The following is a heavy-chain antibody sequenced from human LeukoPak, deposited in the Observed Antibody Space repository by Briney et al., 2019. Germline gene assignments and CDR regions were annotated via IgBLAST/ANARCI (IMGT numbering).Heavy chain of an antibody. D-gene: IGHD3-10*01. CDR1: GFTFSSYA. V-gene: IGHV3-43D*03. CDR2: ISWDGGST. CDR3: AATFMVRGVRTLDY. Sequence: GSLRLSCAASGFTFSSYAMHWVRQAPGRGLEWVSLISWDGGSTYYADSVKGRFTISRDDSKHSLYLQMDSLRAEDTALYYCAATFMVRGVRTLDYWGQGTLVTVSS. J-gene: IGHJ4*02.